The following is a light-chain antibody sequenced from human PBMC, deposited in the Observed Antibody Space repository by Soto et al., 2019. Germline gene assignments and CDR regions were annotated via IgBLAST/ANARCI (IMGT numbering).Light chain of an antibody. CDR2: HVS. CDR3: SSYTSTSTYV. V-gene: IGLV2-14*01. Sequence: QSALTQPASVSGSPGQSIAISCTGTSSDVGGYNYVSWYQQYPGKAPKLVIYHVSNRPSGVSNRFSGSKSGNSTSLTTSGLQAEDEADYYCSSYTSTSTYVFGTGTKITVL. J-gene: IGLJ1*01. CDR1: SSDVGGYNY.